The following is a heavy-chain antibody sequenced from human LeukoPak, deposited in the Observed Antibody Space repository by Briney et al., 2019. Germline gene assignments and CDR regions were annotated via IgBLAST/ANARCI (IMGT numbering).Heavy chain of an antibody. CDR3: AKWGDYDVLTGYYVPDY. J-gene: IGHJ4*02. CDR2: ILGSGGST. CDR1: GFTFSNYA. Sequence: GASLRLSCAASGFTFSNYAMSWVRQAPGKGLEWVSAILGSGGSTYYADSVKGRFTGSRDNSKSTLYLQMNSLRAEDTALYYCAKWGDYDVLTGYYVPDYWGQGTLVTVSS. V-gene: IGHV3-23*01. D-gene: IGHD3-9*01.